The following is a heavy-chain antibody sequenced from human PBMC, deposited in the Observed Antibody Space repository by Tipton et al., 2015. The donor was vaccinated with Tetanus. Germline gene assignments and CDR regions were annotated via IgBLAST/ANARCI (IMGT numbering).Heavy chain of an antibody. V-gene: IGHV4-30-2*01. CDR3: ARAPYSSPGKFYFDS. CDR1: SVSMRNGGYS. D-gene: IGHD4-11*01. CDR2: IYHSGGS. J-gene: IGHJ4*02. Sequence: LRLSCAVSSVSMRNGGYSWSWIRQPPGKGLEWIGYIYHSGGSYYNPSLKSRVTMSVDLSNNQFSLSLTSVTAAATAVYYCARAPYSSPGKFYFDSWGQGILVTVSS.